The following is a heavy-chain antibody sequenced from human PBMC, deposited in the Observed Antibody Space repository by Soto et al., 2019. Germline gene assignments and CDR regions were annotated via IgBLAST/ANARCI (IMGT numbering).Heavy chain of an antibody. J-gene: IGHJ6*02. D-gene: IGHD6-25*01. V-gene: IGHV3-33*01. CDR3: ARDYRSAAKLSPRMDV. CDR1: GFTFSSYG. CDR2: IWYDGSNK. Sequence: VQLVESGGGVVQPGRSLRLSCAASGFTFSSYGMHWVRQAPGKGLEWVAIIWYDGSNKYYADSVKGRFTISRDNSKNTLYLQMNSLRAEDTAVYYCARDYRSAAKLSPRMDVWGQGTTVTVSS.